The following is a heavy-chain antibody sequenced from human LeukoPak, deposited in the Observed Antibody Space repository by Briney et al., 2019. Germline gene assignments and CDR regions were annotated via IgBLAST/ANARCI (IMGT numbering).Heavy chain of an antibody. V-gene: IGHV4-34*01. CDR2: INHSGST. Sequence: SETLSLTCAVYGGSFSGYYWSWIRQPPGKGLEWIGEINHSGSTNYNPSLKSRVTISVDTSKNLFSLKLSSVTAADTAVYYCARLSRRGYSYGYGRWGQGTLVTVSS. CDR3: ARLSRRGYSYGYGR. CDR1: GGSFSGYY. D-gene: IGHD5-18*01. J-gene: IGHJ4*02.